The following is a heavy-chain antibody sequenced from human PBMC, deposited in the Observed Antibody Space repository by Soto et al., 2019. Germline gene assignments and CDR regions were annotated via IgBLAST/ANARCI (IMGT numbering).Heavy chain of an antibody. CDR1: GGSISSNSNY. CDR2: IYYNETT. V-gene: IGHV4-39*01. J-gene: IGHJ5*01. D-gene: IGHD2-2*01. Sequence: SETLSLTCTVSGGSISSNSNYWGWIRQPPGKGLDWVATIYYNETTYYNPSLKSRVTISLDTSKNQFSLKLKSVTATDTGVYYCVRGYCGRTNCYEFDSWGQGTLVTVSS. CDR3: VRGYCGRTNCYEFDS.